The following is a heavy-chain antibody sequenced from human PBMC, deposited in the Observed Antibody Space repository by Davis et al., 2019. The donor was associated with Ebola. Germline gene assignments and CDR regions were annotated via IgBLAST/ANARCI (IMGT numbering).Heavy chain of an antibody. J-gene: IGHJ4*02. V-gene: IGHV3-9*01. CDR2: ISWNSGSI. CDR3: AKAAAAGTGVFDY. D-gene: IGHD6-13*01. CDR1: GFTFSSYA. Sequence: SLKISCAASGFTFSSYAMHWVRQAPGKGLEWVSGISWNSGSIGYADSVKGRFTISRDNAKNSLYLQMNSLRAEDTALYYYAKAAAAGTGVFDYWGQGTLVTVSS.